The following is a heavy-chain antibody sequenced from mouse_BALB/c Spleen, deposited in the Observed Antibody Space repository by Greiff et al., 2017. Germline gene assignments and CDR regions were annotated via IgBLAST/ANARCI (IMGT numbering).Heavy chain of an antibody. J-gene: IGHJ3*01. CDR3: ARVGSAWFAY. CDR1: GFTFSSFG. Sequence: EVKLVESGGGLVQPGGSLKLSCAASGFTFSSFGMHWVRQAPEKGLEWVAYISSGSSTIYYADTVKGRFTISRDNPKNTLFLQMTSLRSEDTAMYYCARVGSAWFAYWGQGTLGTVSA. V-gene: IGHV5-17*02. CDR2: ISSGSSTI. D-gene: IGHD4-1*01.